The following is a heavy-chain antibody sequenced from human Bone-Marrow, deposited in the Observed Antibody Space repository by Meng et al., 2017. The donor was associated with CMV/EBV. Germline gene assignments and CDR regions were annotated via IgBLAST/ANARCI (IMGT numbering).Heavy chain of an antibody. CDR1: GYSFTGYQ. Sequence: ASVKVSCKTSGYSFTGYQTDWVRQAPGQGLEWMGWINPNSGGTNYAQKFQGRVTMTRDTSISTAYMELSRLRSDDTAVYYCARHPRTSYSSTRFDYWGQGTLVTVSS. V-gene: IGHV1-2*02. CDR3: ARHPRTSYSSTRFDY. J-gene: IGHJ4*02. CDR2: INPNSGGT. D-gene: IGHD6-13*01.